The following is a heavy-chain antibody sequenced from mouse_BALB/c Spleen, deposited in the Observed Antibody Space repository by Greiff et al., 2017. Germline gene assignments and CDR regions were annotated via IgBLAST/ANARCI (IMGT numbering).Heavy chain of an antibody. CDR1: GYTFTSYW. CDR3: ARSGGLRRAWFAY. D-gene: IGHD2-2*01. Sequence: QVQLQPGAELVKPGASVKLSCKASGYTFTSYWMHWVKQRPGQGLEWIGEIDPSDSYTNYNQKFKGKATLTVDKSSSTAYMQLSSLTSEDSAVYYCARSGGLRRAWFAYWGQGTLVTVSA. CDR2: IDPSDSYT. V-gene: IGHV1-69*02. J-gene: IGHJ3*01.